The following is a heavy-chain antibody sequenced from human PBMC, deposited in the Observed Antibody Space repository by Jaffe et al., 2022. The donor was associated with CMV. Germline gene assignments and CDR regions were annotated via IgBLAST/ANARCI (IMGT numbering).Heavy chain of an antibody. CDR3: ARSLPNWSDGHGLFDS. D-gene: IGHD1-20*01. CDR1: GYTFTSYG. Sequence: QVHVVQSGAEVKKPGASVKLSCKASGYTFTSYGMHWVRQAPGQRLQWMAWINAGSGDTTYSEKFQGRVTITRDTSASTAYLELSSLRSEDTAVYYCARSLPNWSDGHGLFDSWGQGTLVTVSS. J-gene: IGHJ4*02. V-gene: IGHV1-3*01. CDR2: INAGSGDT.